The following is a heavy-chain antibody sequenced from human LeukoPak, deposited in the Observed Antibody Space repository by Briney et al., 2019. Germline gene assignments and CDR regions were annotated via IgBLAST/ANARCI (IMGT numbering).Heavy chain of an antibody. D-gene: IGHD2-21*02. CDR2: ISGSGGST. CDR1: GFTFSSYA. J-gene: IGHJ3*02. V-gene: IGHV3-23*01. CDR3: ARVCGGDCRNDAFDI. Sequence: PGGSLRLSCAASGFTFSSYAMSWVRQAPGKGLEWVSAISGSGGSTYYADSVKGRFTISRDNSKNTLYLQMNSLRAEDTAVYHCARVCGGDCRNDAFDIWGQGTMVTVSS.